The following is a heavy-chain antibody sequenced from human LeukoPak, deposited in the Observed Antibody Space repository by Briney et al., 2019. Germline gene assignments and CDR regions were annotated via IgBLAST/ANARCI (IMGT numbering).Heavy chain of an antibody. CDR3: ARRPTSGQYYFDE. V-gene: IGHV5-51*01. CDR1: GYTFTRYW. CDR2: MNPGDADA. D-gene: IGHD6-19*01. Sequence: GESLKISCKGSGYTFTRYWIASVRQMPGKGPEWMAIMNPGDADATYSPSFQGQVTVSVDKSVSTAYLQWSSLRAADTAIYYCARRPTSGQYYFDEWGQGTLVTVPS. J-gene: IGHJ4*02.